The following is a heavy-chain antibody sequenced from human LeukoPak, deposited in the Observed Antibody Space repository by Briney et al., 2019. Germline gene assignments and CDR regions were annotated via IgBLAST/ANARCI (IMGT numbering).Heavy chain of an antibody. D-gene: IGHD1-1*01. V-gene: IGHV1-2*02. CDR3: ARYPVEDARVEAFDI. CDR1: GYTFTGYY. Sequence: ASVKVSFKASGYTFTGYYIHWMRQAPGQGLEWMAWSNPNSGGTHYAQKFQGRATMTRDKSISAAYMELSRLRSDDTAVYYCARYPVEDARVEAFDIWGQGTMVTVSS. J-gene: IGHJ3*02. CDR2: SNPNSGGT.